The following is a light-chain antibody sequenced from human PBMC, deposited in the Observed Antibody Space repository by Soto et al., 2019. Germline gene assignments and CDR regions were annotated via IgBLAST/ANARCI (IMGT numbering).Light chain of an antibody. Sequence: EIVMTQSPATLSVSPGERATLSCRASQSVSSNLAWYQQKPGHGPRLLIYGASSRATGIPDRFSGSGSGTEFTLTITGLQSEDSAVYYCQQYRSSPLTFGGGTKVDIK. CDR1: QSVSSN. J-gene: IGKJ4*01. CDR3: QQYRSSPLT. V-gene: IGKV3-15*01. CDR2: GAS.